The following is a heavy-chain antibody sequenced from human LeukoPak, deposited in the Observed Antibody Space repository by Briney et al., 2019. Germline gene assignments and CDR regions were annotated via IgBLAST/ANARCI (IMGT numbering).Heavy chain of an antibody. CDR3: AREDIVVVPAAMGDRWFDP. J-gene: IGHJ5*02. V-gene: IGHV1-69*05. D-gene: IGHD2-2*01. CDR2: IIPIFGTA. Sequence: GASVKVSCKASGYTFTSYGISWVRQAPGQGLEWMGGIIPIFGTANYAQKFQGRVTITTDESTSTAYMELSSLRSEDTAVYYCAREDIVVVPAAMGDRWFDPWGQGTLVTVSS. CDR1: GYTFTSYG.